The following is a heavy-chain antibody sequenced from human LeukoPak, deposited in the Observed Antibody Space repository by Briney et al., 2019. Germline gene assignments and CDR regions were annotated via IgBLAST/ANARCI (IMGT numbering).Heavy chain of an antibody. V-gene: IGHV4-34*01. CDR1: GGSFSGYY. J-gene: IGHJ5*02. Sequence: SETLSLTCAVYGGSFSGYYWSWIRQPPGRGLEWIGEINHSGSTNYNPSLKSRVTISVDTSKNQFSLKLSSVTAADTAVYYCARDPHNYDILTEPGWFDPWGQGTLVTVSS. D-gene: IGHD3-9*01. CDR2: INHSGST. CDR3: ARDPHNYDILTEPGWFDP.